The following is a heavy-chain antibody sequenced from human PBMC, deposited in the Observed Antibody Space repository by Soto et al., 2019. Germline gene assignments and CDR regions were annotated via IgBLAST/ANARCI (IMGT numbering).Heavy chain of an antibody. CDR3: ARETTVTTFGWFDP. CDR2: INHSGST. J-gene: IGHJ5*02. D-gene: IGHD4-17*01. V-gene: IGHV4-34*01. Sequence: SETLSLTCAVYGGSFSGYYWSWIRQPPGKGLEWIGEINHSGSTNYNPSLKSRVTISVDKSKNQFSLKLSSVTAADTAVYYCARETTVTTFGWFDPWGQGTLVTVSS. CDR1: GGSFSGYY.